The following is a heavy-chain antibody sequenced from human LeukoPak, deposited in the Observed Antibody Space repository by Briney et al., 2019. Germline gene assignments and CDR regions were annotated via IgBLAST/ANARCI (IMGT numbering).Heavy chain of an antibody. CDR1: GITFSSYA. Sequence: GGSLRLSCAASGITFSSYAMNWVRQAPGKGLEWVSGIGYTGDSTFYADSVKGRFAVSRDSSKNTLFLHMNSLRAEDTALYYCAKSPTVDAAFDIWGQGTMVTVSS. V-gene: IGHV3-23*01. D-gene: IGHD4-23*01. CDR3: AKSPTVDAAFDI. CDR2: IGYTGDST. J-gene: IGHJ3*02.